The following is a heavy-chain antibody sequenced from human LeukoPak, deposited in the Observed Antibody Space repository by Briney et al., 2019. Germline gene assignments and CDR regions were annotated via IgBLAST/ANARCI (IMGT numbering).Heavy chain of an antibody. D-gene: IGHD6-13*01. CDR3: ARSFAYSSSRFDP. CDR2: IHYGGSS. V-gene: IGHV4-59*08. Sequence: SSETLSLPCSVSGGPMSPYHWKWIRQPPGKGLEGVGYIHYGGSSNYIPSLKSRVTISRDTSKNQLSLKLTSVPAADTAVYYCARSFAYSSSRFDPWGQGTLVTVSS. J-gene: IGHJ5*02. CDR1: GGPMSPYH.